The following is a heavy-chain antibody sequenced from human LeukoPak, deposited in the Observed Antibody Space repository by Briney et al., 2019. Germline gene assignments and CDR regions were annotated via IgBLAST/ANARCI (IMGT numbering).Heavy chain of an antibody. CDR3: TRNPIIRGSYYVAYYYYYMDV. D-gene: IGHD1-26*01. Sequence: ASVKVSCKASGYTFASYGISWVRQAPGQGLEWLGWISAYNGNTNYAQKLQGRVTMTTDTSTSTAYMELRSLRSDDTAVYYCTRNPIIRGSYYVAYYYYYMDVWGKGTTVTVSS. CDR1: GYTFASYG. CDR2: ISAYNGNT. J-gene: IGHJ6*03. V-gene: IGHV1-18*01.